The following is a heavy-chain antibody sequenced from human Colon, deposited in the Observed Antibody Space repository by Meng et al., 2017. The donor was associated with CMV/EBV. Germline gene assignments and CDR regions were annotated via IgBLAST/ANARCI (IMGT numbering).Heavy chain of an antibody. V-gene: IGHV4-4*07. J-gene: IGHJ1*01. Sequence: QVQLQESGPGLVKPSETLSPTCTVSGGSISGHYWTWIRRPAGEGLQWLGRIYSNGRIDENYSLRSRVTISVDTSKNQLSLRLTSVTAADTAVYYCGRAGARGVPIDVWGRGTLVTVSS. CDR1: GGSISGHY. CDR2: IYSNGRI. D-gene: IGHD3-10*01. CDR3: GRAGARGVPIDV.